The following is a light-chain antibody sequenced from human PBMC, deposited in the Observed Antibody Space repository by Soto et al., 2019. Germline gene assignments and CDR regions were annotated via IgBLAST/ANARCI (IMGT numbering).Light chain of an antibody. CDR3: QQYAYTTRT. CDR1: QSIISSY. V-gene: IGKV3-20*01. J-gene: IGKJ1*01. Sequence: EIVLTQSPGTLSLSPGERATLSCRASQSIISSYLGWYQQKPGQAPRLLIYGASSRATGIPDRFSGSGSGTTFTFTISRLEPEDVAVYYCQQYAYTTRTFGQRTNVDIX. CDR2: GAS.